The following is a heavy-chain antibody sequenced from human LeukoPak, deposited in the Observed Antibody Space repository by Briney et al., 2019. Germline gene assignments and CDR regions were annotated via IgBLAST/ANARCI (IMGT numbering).Heavy chain of an antibody. Sequence: SETLSLTCAVYGGSFSGYYWSWIRQPPGKGLEWIGEINHSGSTNYNPSLKSRVTISVDTSRNQFSLKLSSVTAADTAVYYCAREVNGATVYSGQGTLVTVSS. CDR1: GGSFSGYY. J-gene: IGHJ4*02. D-gene: IGHD1-26*01. V-gene: IGHV4-34*01. CDR3: AREVNGATVY. CDR2: INHSGST.